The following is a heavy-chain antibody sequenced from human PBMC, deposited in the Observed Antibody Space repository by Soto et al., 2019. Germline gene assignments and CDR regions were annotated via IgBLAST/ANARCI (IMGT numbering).Heavy chain of an antibody. Sequence: SVKLSCKASGFTFTSSAVQWVRQARGQRLEWIGWIVVGSGNTNYAQKFQERVTITTDKSTSTAYMELSSLRSEDTAVYYCARAAQDIVVVPAAQCPYYYYGMDVWGQGTTVTVSS. V-gene: IGHV1-58*01. CDR2: IVVGSGNT. CDR3: ARAAQDIVVVPAAQCPYYYYGMDV. J-gene: IGHJ6*02. D-gene: IGHD2-2*01. CDR1: GFTFTSSA.